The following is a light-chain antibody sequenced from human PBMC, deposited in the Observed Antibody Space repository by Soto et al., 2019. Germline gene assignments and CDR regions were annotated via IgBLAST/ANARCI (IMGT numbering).Light chain of an antibody. Sequence: QSALTQPASVSWSPGQSITISCTGTSSDVGGYKYVSWYQQHPGKAPKVIIYAVTNRTSGVSNRYAGSKSGNTASLTISGLQAEDEADYYCSSYTSRRILVFGGGTKLTVL. CDR1: SSDVGGYKY. CDR2: AVT. CDR3: SSYTSRRILV. J-gene: IGLJ2*01. V-gene: IGLV2-14*01.